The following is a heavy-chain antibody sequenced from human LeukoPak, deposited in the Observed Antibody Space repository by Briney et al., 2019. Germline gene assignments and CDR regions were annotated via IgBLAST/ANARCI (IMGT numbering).Heavy chain of an antibody. CDR2: FDPEDGET. V-gene: IGHV1-24*01. J-gene: IGHJ4*02. CDR3: ATNLPAAGYYFDY. Sequence: ASVKVSCKVSGYTLTELSMHWVRQAPGKGLEWMGGFDPEDGETIYAQKFHGRVTMTEDTSTDTAYMELSSLRSEDTAVYYCATNLPAAGYYFDYWGQGTLVTVSS. D-gene: IGHD2-2*01. CDR1: GYTLTELS.